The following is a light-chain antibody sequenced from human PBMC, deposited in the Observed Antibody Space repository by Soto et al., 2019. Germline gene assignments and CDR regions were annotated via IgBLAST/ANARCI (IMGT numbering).Light chain of an antibody. Sequence: EIVLTQSPATLSLSPGERATLSCRASQSVSSYFAWYQQKPGQAPRLLIYDASNRATGIAARFSGSGSGTDFTLTISSLEPEDFAVYYCQQRSNWPRVTFGPGTKVDIK. CDR3: QQRSNWPRVT. CDR2: DAS. V-gene: IGKV3-11*01. CDR1: QSVSSY. J-gene: IGKJ3*01.